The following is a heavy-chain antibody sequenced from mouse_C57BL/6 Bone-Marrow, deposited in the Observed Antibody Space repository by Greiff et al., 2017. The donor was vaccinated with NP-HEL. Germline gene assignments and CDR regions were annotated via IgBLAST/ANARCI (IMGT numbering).Heavy chain of an antibody. CDR2: IYPGSGNT. J-gene: IGHJ2*01. V-gene: IGHV1-66*01. CDR3: ARYDIKIGTSYYFDY. Sequence: QVQLQQSGPELVKPGASVKISCKASGYSFTSYYIHWVKQRPGQGLEWIGWIYPGSGNTKYNEKFKGKATLTADTSSSTAYMQLSSLTSEDSAVYYCARYDIKIGTSYYFDYWGQGTTLTVSS. D-gene: IGHD1-1*01. CDR1: GYSFTSYY.